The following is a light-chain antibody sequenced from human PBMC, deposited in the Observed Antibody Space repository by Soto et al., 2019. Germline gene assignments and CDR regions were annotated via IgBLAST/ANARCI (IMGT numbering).Light chain of an antibody. CDR3: QQYAKWLT. CDR1: QSVSSY. J-gene: IGKJ4*01. V-gene: IGKV3-11*01. Sequence: EIVLTQSPATLSLSPGERATLSCRASQSVSSYLAWYQQKPGQAPRLLIYDASNRATGIPARFSGSGSGTEFTLTISNLQSEDFAVYYCQQYAKWLTFGGGTKVDIK. CDR2: DAS.